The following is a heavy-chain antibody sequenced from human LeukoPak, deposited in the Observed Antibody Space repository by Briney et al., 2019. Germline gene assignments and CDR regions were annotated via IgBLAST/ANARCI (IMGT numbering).Heavy chain of an antibody. V-gene: IGHV4-34*01. Sequence: PSETLSLTCAAYGGSFSGYYWSWIRQPPGKGLEWIGEINHSGSTNYNPSLKSRVTISVDTSKNQFSLKLSSVTAADTAVYYCARGGGYSGYGRLKKLFDYWGQGTLVTVSS. CDR3: ARGGGYSGYGRLKKLFDY. CDR1: GGSFSGYY. CDR2: INHSGST. J-gene: IGHJ4*02. D-gene: IGHD5-12*01.